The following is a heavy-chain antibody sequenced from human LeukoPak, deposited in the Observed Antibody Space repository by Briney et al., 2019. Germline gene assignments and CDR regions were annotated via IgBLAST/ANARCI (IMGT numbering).Heavy chain of an antibody. D-gene: IGHD4-23*01. CDR2: IYYTGVT. V-gene: IGHV4-39*07. CDR3: ARERSSSGGHNWFDP. CDR1: GGYIITSGHY. Sequence: SETLSLTCTVSGGYIITSGHYWVWIRQPPGQGLECIGSIYYTGVTSTNPFFRSRMSISVDTSKYQFSLNLTSVTAADAAVYYCARERSSSGGHNWFDPWGQGTLVTVSS. J-gene: IGHJ5*02.